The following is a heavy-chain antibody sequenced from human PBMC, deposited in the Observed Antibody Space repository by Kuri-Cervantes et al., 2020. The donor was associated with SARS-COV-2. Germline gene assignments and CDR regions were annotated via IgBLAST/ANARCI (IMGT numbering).Heavy chain of an antibody. D-gene: IGHD5-18*01. J-gene: IGHJ3*02. CDR3: ARTRMVNTAMAYSGAFDI. CDR1: GYSISSGYY. Sequence: SETLSLTCTVSGYSISSGYYWGWIRQPPGKGLEWIGSIYHSGSTYYNPSLKSRVTISVDTSKNQFSLKLSSVTAADTAVYYCARTRMVNTAMAYSGAFDIWGQGTMVTVSS. CDR2: IYHSGST. V-gene: IGHV4-38-2*02.